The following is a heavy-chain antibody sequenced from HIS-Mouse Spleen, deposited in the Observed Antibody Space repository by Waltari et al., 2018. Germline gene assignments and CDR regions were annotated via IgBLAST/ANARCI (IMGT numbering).Heavy chain of an antibody. D-gene: IGHD6-13*01. CDR3: AREIPYSSSWYDWYFDL. J-gene: IGHJ2*01. Sequence: QLQLQESGPGLVKPSETLSLTCTVPGGPISSSSYYWGWIRQPPGKGLEWIGSSDYSGSTYYNPSLKSRVTISVDTSKNQFSLKLSSVTAADTAVYYCAREIPYSSSWYDWYFDLWGRGTLVTVSS. CDR1: GGPISSSSYY. CDR2: SDYSGST. V-gene: IGHV4-39*07.